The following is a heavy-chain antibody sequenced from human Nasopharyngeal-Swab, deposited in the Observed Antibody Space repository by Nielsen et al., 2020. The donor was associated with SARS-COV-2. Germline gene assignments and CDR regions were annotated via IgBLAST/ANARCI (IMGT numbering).Heavy chain of an antibody. J-gene: IGHJ4*02. CDR1: GYTFTVYV. CDR3: AGSADSSSWYLAN. CDR2: INSGNGYT. Sequence: ASVKVSCKASGYTFTVYVIHWVRQAPGQRPEWMGWINSGNGYTKNSQKFQDRVTISRDTSASTVYMELSSLRSEDTAVYYCAGSADSSSWYLANWGQGTLVTVSS. D-gene: IGHD6-13*01. V-gene: IGHV1-3*01.